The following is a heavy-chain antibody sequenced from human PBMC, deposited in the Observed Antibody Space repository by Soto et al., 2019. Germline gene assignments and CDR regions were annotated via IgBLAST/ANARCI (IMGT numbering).Heavy chain of an antibody. CDR2: VYHTGRT. Sequence: QVQLQESGPGLVKPSETLSLTCTVSGGSFKSGSYSWSWIRQPPGKALEWIGYVYHTGRTSYNPSLKSRVSRSMDASKNQFSLTLDSVTAADTAVYFCARDFAYFDSRGQGTLVTVSS. CDR3: ARDFAYFDS. J-gene: IGHJ4*02. V-gene: IGHV4-61*01. D-gene: IGHD3-3*01. CDR1: GGSFKSGSYS.